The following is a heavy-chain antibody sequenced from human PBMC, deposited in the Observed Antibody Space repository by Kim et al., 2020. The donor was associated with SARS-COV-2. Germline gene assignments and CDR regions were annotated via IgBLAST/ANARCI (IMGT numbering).Heavy chain of an antibody. Sequence: SETLSLTCAVSGGSISSSNWWSWVRQPPGKGLEWIGEIYHSGSTNYNPSLKSRVTISVDKSKNQFSLKLSSVTAADTAVYYCAREDGYSYGLKGRYYFDYWGQGTLVTVSS. CDR3: AREDGYSYGLKGRYYFDY. CDR2: IYHSGST. CDR1: GGSISSSNW. V-gene: IGHV4-4*02. J-gene: IGHJ4*02. D-gene: IGHD5-18*01.